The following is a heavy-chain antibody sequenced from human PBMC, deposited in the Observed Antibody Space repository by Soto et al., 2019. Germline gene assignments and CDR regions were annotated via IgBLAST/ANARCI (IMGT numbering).Heavy chain of an antibody. J-gene: IGHJ4*02. D-gene: IGHD3-10*01. Sequence: APVKGCRKTSGYSNTRDGSSWGRKTHGQGLEWIVWISAYHGNTNYPLKLHGRVTMTTDPSTSTAYMALRSLRSDDTAVYYCARDSINYYASKSIDYWGQGTLVTVSS. CDR1: GYSNTRDG. V-gene: IGHV1-18*01. CDR2: ISAYHGNT. CDR3: ARDSINYYASKSIDY.